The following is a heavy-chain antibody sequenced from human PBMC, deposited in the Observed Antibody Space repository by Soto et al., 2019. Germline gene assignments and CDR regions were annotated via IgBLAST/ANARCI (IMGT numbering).Heavy chain of an antibody. J-gene: IGHJ6*02. V-gene: IGHV2-26*01. D-gene: IGHD7-27*01. CDR1: GFSLSDTTMG. CDR3: ARIHSITWGSYFYGMDV. Sequence: QVTLKESGPVLVKPSETLTLTCSVSGFSLSDTTMGVRWIRQPPRKALEWLAHIFSNDEKSYSTSLKTRLTISKNTSRSQVVLTMTNMDPVDTATYYCARIHSITWGSYFYGMDVWGQGTTVTVSS. CDR2: IFSNDEK.